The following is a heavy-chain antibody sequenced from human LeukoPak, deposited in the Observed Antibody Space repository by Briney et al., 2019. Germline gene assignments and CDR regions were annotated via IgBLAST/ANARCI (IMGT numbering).Heavy chain of an antibody. J-gene: IGHJ4*02. CDR1: GGSISSYY. V-gene: IGHV4-59*01. CDR3: ARAGAIVKGFFDY. D-gene: IGHD2/OR15-2a*01. CDR2: IYYSGST. Sequence: SETLSLTCTVSGGSISSYYWSWIRQPPGKGLEWIGYIYYSGSTNYNPSLKSRVTISVDTSKNQFSLKLSSVTAADTAVYYCARAGAIVKGFFDYWGQGTLVTVSS.